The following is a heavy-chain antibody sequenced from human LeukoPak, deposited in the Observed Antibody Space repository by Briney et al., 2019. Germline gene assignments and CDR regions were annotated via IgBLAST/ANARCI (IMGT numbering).Heavy chain of an antibody. V-gene: IGHV1-46*01. Sequence: ASVKVSCKASGYTFTSYYMHWVRQAPGQGLEWMGIINPSGGSTSYAQKFQGRVTMTRDMSTSTVYMELSSLRSEDTAVYYCARGGLGYCSGGSCYRHLIVDYWGQGTLVTVSS. D-gene: IGHD2-15*01. CDR2: INPSGGST. CDR3: ARGGLGYCSGGSCYRHLIVDY. CDR1: GYTFTSYY. J-gene: IGHJ4*02.